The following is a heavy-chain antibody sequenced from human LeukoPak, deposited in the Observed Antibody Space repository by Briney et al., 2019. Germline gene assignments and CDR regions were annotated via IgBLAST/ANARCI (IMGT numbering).Heavy chain of an antibody. CDR1: GGSISSSSYY. D-gene: IGHD3-10*01. CDR2: IYYSGST. Sequence: PSETLSLTCTVSGGSISSSSYYWGWIRQPPGKGLEWIGSIYYSGSTYYNPSLKSRVTISVDTSKNQFSLKLSSVTAADTAVYYCAGLMSGAGDDAFDIWGQGTMVTVSS. V-gene: IGHV4-39*07. J-gene: IGHJ3*02. CDR3: AGLMSGAGDDAFDI.